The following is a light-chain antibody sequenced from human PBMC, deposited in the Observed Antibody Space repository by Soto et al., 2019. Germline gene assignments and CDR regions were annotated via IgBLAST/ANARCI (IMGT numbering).Light chain of an antibody. V-gene: IGKV1-9*01. CDR2: AAS. CDR3: QQLNMYPFT. J-gene: IGKJ3*01. CDR1: QDITSY. Sequence: DIQLTQSPSFLSASVGDRVTITCRASQDITSYLAWYQQKPGKAPKLLIYAASTLQSGVPPRFSGSGSGTEFTLTISSLQPEDFATYYCQQLNMYPFTFGPGTTVEIK.